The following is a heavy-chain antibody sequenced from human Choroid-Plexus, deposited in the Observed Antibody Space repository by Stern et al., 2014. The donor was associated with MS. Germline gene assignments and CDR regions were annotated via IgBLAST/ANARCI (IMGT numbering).Heavy chain of an antibody. V-gene: IGHV3-30*18. CDR1: GFTLGSCA. D-gene: IGHD2/OR15-2a*01. CDR2: VSNCGRNK. Sequence: VHLVESGGGVVQPGRPLRLSCVASGFTLGSCAMHWVRQAPGKGLGWVAGVSNCGRNKDYADSVKGRFTNSRDNSQNTLYMQMSSLRPEDTAVYYCAKDRQYLTYFFDHWGQGSLVTVSS. CDR3: AKDRQYLTYFFDH. J-gene: IGHJ5*02.